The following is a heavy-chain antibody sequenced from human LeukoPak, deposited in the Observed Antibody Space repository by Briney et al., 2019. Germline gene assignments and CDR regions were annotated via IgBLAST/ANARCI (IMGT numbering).Heavy chain of an antibody. V-gene: IGHV3-7*01. CDR3: ARLGARQMLEY. Sequence: PGGSLRLSCAVSGFTFSGFWMSWSRQAPGKGLEWVANIKQDGGQIYYLGSVKGRFTVSRDNAKNSLYLQMNSLRAEDTAVYYCARLGARQMLEYWGQGTLVTVSS. CDR2: IKQDGGQI. CDR1: GFTFSGFW. J-gene: IGHJ4*02. D-gene: IGHD4-17*01.